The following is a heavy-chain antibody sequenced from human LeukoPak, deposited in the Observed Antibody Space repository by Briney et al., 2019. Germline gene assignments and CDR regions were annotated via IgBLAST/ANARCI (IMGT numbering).Heavy chain of an antibody. Sequence: ASVKVSCKASGNTFTGYYMHWVRQAPGQGLEWMGWINPNSGGTNYAQKFQGRVTMTRDTSISTAYMELSRLRSDDTAVYYCARARGFWSGYLLDAFDIWGQGTMVTVSS. CDR3: ARARGFWSGYLLDAFDI. J-gene: IGHJ3*02. CDR2: INPNSGGT. CDR1: GNTFTGYY. D-gene: IGHD3-3*01. V-gene: IGHV1-2*02.